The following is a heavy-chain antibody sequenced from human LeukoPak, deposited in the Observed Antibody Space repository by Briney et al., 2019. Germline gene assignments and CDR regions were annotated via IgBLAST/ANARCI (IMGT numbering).Heavy chain of an antibody. Sequence: ASVRVSSTPSEYTFTAYYMHWVRQAPGHGGEWMRWIKPNSGGTNYAQKLQGMVTMTRDTSISTAYMELSRLRSDDTAVYYCARDFYGYYDSSGYYHYFDYWGQGTLVTVSS. CDR2: IKPNSGGT. CDR1: EYTFTAYY. J-gene: IGHJ4*02. CDR3: ARDFYGYYDSSGYYHYFDY. V-gene: IGHV1-2*02. D-gene: IGHD3-22*01.